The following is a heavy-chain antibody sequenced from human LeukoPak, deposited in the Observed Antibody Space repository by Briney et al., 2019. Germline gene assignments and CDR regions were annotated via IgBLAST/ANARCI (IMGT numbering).Heavy chain of an antibody. Sequence: SETLSLTCTVSGGSVSSGSYYWSWIRQPSGKGLEWIGYIYYSGSTNYNPSLKSRVTISVDTSKNQFSLKLSSVTAADTAVYYCARAVGGTYDYWGQGTLVTVSS. J-gene: IGHJ4*02. CDR2: IYYSGST. V-gene: IGHV4-61*01. CDR3: ARAVGGTYDY. CDR1: GGSVSSGSYY. D-gene: IGHD6-19*01.